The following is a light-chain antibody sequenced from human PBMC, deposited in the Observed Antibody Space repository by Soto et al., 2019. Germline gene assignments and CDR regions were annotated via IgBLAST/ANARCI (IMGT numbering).Light chain of an antibody. J-gene: IGKJ1*01. CDR3: QQYDSSPRT. CDR2: KAS. V-gene: IGKV1-5*03. Sequence: DIEMTQSPSTLSASVGGRVTIPCRASQSISSWLAWYQQKPGKAPTLLIYKASTLESGVPDRFSGSGSGTDFTLTINRLEPEDFAVYYCQQYDSSPRTFGQGTKVDIK. CDR1: QSISSW.